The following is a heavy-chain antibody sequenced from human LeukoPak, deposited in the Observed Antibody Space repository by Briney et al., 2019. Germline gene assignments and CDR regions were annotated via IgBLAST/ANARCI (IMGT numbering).Heavy chain of an antibody. Sequence: EASVKVSCKASGYTFTSYGISWVRQAPGQGLEWMGWISAYNGNTNYAQKLQGRVTMTTDTSTSTAYLELRSLRSDDTAVYYCARDPTWKQQLVRFYYSFTDVGGKGTTVTVS. CDR3: ARDPTWKQQLVRFYYSFTDV. D-gene: IGHD6-13*01. CDR1: GYTFTSYG. CDR2: ISAYNGNT. J-gene: IGHJ6*03. V-gene: IGHV1-18*01.